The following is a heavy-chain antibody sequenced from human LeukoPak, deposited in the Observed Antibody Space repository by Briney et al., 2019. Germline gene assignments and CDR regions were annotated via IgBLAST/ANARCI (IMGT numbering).Heavy chain of an antibody. J-gene: IGHJ5*02. D-gene: IGHD4-11*01. CDR1: GFASSSHW. CDR2: INSDGSST. V-gene: IGHV3-74*01. Sequence: GGSLRLSCAASGFASSSHWMHWVRQAPGKGLVWVSRINSDGSSTNYADSVKGRFTISRDNAKNTLYLQMNSLRAEDTAVYHCARGAVNAGFDPWGQGTLVTVSS. CDR3: ARGAVNAGFDP.